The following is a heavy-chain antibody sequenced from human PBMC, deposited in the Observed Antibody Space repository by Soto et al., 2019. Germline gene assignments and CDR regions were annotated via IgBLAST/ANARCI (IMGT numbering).Heavy chain of an antibody. CDR3: AREGLYSYGPMDV. J-gene: IGHJ6*02. CDR1: GGSMSSSSTYY. CDR2: IYIGGNT. Sequence: SETLSLTCTVSGGSMSSSSTYYCGRMRQPRGKGLEWIASIYIGGNTYYNPSLKSRVTISVDTSKNQFSLKLSSVTAADTAMYYCAREGLYSYGPMDVWGQGTTVTVSS. V-gene: IGHV4-39*07. D-gene: IGHD5-18*01.